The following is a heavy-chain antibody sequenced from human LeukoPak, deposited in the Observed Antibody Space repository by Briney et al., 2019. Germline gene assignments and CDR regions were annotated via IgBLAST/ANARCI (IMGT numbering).Heavy chain of an antibody. CDR2: IRYDGSNK. J-gene: IGHJ3*02. Sequence: GGSLRLSCTASGFTFSSYGMHWVRQAPGKGLEWVAFIRYDGSNKYYADSVKGRFTISRDNSKNTLYLQMNSLRAEDTAVYYCATIGTPGLTPDAFDIWGQGTMVTVSS. D-gene: IGHD1/OR15-1a*01. CDR1: GFTFSSYG. V-gene: IGHV3-30*02. CDR3: ATIGTPGLTPDAFDI.